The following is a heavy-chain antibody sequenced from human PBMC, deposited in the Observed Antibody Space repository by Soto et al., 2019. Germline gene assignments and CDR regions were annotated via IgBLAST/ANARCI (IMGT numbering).Heavy chain of an antibody. V-gene: IGHV3-30*03. Sequence: QVQLVESGGGVVQPGRSLRLSCAASGFTFSNYGMHWVRQAPGKGLEWVAVISYEGSDKYYADSLKGRFTISRDNYKNTLYLQMNSLRDEETAVYYCAVLEGGFDIWGQGTMGTVSS. J-gene: IGHJ3*02. D-gene: IGHD1-1*01. CDR3: AVLEGGFDI. CDR2: ISYEGSDK. CDR1: GFTFSNYG.